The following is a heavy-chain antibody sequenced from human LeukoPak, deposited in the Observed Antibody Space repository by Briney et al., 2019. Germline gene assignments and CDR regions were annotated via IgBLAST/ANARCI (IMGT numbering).Heavy chain of an antibody. CDR3: ARATIVGATKPWFDP. J-gene: IGHJ5*02. CDR2: IYYSGST. CDR1: GGSISSYY. Sequence: SETLSLTCTVSGGSISSYYWSWIRRPPGKGLEWIGYIYYSGSTNYNPSLKSRVTISVDTSKNQFSLKLSSVTAADTAVYYCARATIVGATKPWFDPWGQGTLVTVSS. D-gene: IGHD1-26*01. V-gene: IGHV4-59*08.